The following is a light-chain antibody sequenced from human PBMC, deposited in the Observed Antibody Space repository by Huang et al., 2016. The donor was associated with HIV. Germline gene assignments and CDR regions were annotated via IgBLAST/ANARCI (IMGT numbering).Light chain of an antibody. J-gene: IGKJ2*01. CDR1: QSISTY. V-gene: IGKV1-39*01. CDR3: QQSAT. Sequence: DIQMTQSPSSLSASVGDRVTVTCRASQSISTYLNWYQQKPGKAPELLIYATSNLQSGVPSRFSGSASGTEFTLTISSLQPEDFATYYCQQSATFGQGTKVEIK. CDR2: ATS.